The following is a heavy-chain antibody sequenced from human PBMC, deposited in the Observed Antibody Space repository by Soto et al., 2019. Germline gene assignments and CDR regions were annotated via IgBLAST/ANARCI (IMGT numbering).Heavy chain of an antibody. V-gene: IGHV3-66*01. D-gene: IGHD2-15*01. CDR2: IYNEFT. J-gene: IGHJ3*02. CDR1: GLTVTEIY. CDR3: VREPRYCSGGSCSIMGDAFDI. Sequence: EVQLVESGGGLVQPGGSLRLSCVASGLTVTEIYMNWLLQAPGKGLARVSVIYNEFTDYADSVRGRFSISTDSSKNALYLQMNSLRAEDSAVYYCVREPRYCSGGSCSIMGDAFDIWGQGTMVTVSS.